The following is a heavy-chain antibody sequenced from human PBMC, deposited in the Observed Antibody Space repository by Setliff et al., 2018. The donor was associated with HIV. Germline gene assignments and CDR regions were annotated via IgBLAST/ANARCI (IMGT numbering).Heavy chain of an antibody. CDR2: VHTNVRT. J-gene: IGHJ4*02. V-gene: IGHV4-61*09. CDR3: ARXXXGLPAND. CDR1: GASVASGDSY. D-gene: IGHD2-21*01. Sequence: SETLSLTCTVSGASVASGDSYWSWIRLPAGKGLXXIGHVHTNVRTNYHPSLNSRVTISADISKNEFSLNLRSVTAADTAVYFCARXXXGLPANDWGQGILVTVSS.